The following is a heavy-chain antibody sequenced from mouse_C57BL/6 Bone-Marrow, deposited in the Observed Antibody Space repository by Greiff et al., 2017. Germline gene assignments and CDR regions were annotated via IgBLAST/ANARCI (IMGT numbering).Heavy chain of an antibody. Sequence: DVKLQESGPGLVKPSQSLSLTCSVTGYSITSGYYWNWIRQFPGNKLEWMGYISYDGSNNYNPSLKNRISITRDTSKNQFFLKLNSVTTEDTATYYCASSFIFAYWGQGTLVTVSA. CDR2: ISYDGSN. CDR3: ASSFIFAY. J-gene: IGHJ3*01. CDR1: GYSITSGYY. D-gene: IGHD1-1*01. V-gene: IGHV3-6*01.